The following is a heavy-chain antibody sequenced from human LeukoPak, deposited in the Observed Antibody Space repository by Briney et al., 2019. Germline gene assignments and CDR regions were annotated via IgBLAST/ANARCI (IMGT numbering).Heavy chain of an antibody. V-gene: IGHV3-21*01. Sequence: PGGSLRLSCAASGFTFTDHYMNWVRQAPGKGLEWVSSISSSSSYIYYADSVKGRFTISRDNAKNSLYLQMNSLRAEDTAVYYCANAGRDSSSTISCGMDVWGQGTTVTVSS. CDR3: ANAGRDSSSTISCGMDV. J-gene: IGHJ6*02. CDR2: ISSSSSYI. CDR1: GFTFTDHY. D-gene: IGHD6-13*01.